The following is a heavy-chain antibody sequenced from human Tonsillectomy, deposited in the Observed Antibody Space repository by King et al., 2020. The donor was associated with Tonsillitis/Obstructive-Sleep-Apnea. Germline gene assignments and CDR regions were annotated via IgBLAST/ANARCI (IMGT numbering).Heavy chain of an antibody. CDR3: ANSHLRPLITIFGVVPDTAMDLSPLDY. D-gene: IGHD3-3*01. CDR2: ISGSGGST. V-gene: IGHV3-23*04. CDR1: GFTFSSYA. Sequence: VQLVESGGGLVQPGGSLRLSCAASGFTFSSYAMSWVRQAPGKGLEWVSAISGSGGSTYYADSVKGRFTISRDNSKNTLYLQMNSLRAEDTAVYYCANSHLRPLITIFGVVPDTAMDLSPLDYWGQGTLVTVSS. J-gene: IGHJ4*02.